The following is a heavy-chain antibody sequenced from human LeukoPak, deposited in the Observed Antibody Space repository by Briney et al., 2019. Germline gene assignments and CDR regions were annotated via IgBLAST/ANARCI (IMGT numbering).Heavy chain of an antibody. D-gene: IGHD3-22*01. CDR2: IDPSDSYT. J-gene: IGHJ4*02. Sequence: GESLRISCQGSGYSFTSYWISWVRQMPGKGLEWMGRIDPSDSYTNYSPSFQGHVTISADKSISTAYLQWSSLKASDTAMYYCARHRHYYDSSGYDCDYWGQGTLVTVSS. CDR3: ARHRHYYDSSGYDCDY. V-gene: IGHV5-10-1*01. CDR1: GYSFTSYW.